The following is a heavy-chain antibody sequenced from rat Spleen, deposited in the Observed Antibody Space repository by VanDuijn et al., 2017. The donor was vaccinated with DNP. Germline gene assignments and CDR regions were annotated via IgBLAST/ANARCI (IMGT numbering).Heavy chain of an antibody. CDR3: ATSSYFGYDYGFAY. J-gene: IGHJ3*01. V-gene: IGHV5-7*01. CDR1: GFTFSDYN. Sequence: EVQLVESGGGLVQPGRSLKLSCAASGFTFSDYNMAWVRQAPKKGLEWVTTIIFDGSPTYYRDSVKGRFTISRDNARSTLYLQMDSLRSEDTATYYCATSSYFGYDYGFAYWGQGTLVTVSS. D-gene: IGHD1-7*01. CDR2: IIFDGSPT.